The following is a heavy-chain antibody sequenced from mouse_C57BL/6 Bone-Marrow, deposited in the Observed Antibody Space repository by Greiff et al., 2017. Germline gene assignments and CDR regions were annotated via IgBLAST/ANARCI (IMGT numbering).Heavy chain of an antibody. CDR2: IDPENGDT. D-gene: IGHD1-1*01. Sequence: VQLQQSGAELVRPGASVKLSCTASGFNIKDDYMHWVKQRPEQGLEWIGWIDPENGDTEYASKFQGKATITADTSSNTAYLQLSSLTSEDTAVYSGTTPFYFYGSRRFDYWGQGTTLTVSS. CDR3: TTPFYFYGSRRFDY. CDR1: GFNIKDDY. V-gene: IGHV14-4*01. J-gene: IGHJ2*01.